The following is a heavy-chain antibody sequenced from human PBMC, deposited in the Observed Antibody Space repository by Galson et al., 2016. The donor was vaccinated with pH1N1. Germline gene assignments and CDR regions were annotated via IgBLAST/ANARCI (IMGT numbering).Heavy chain of an antibody. CDR1: GFSLSTSGVG. CDR2: IFWNDDK. CDR3: ARFLYGDYSNWFDP. Sequence: PALVKPTQTLTLTCTFSGFSLSTSGVGVGWIRQPPGKALEWLALIFWNDDKRYSPSLKSRLTITKDTSKNQAVLTMTNMDPVDTATYYCARFLYGDYSNWFDPWGQGTLVTVSS. D-gene: IGHD4-17*01. V-gene: IGHV2-5*01. J-gene: IGHJ5*02.